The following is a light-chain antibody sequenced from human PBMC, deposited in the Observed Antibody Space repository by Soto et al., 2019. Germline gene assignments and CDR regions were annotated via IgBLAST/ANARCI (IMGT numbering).Light chain of an antibody. CDR1: QSVSSSY. CDR2: GAS. Sequence: EIVVTQSPGTLSLSPGERATLSCRASQSVSSSYLAWYQQKPGQAPRLLLYGASSRATGIPDRFSGSGSGTDFALTISSLEPEDFAVYYCQQYCRSPLYTFGQGTNLEIK. V-gene: IGKV3-20*01. J-gene: IGKJ2*01. CDR3: QQYCRSPLYT.